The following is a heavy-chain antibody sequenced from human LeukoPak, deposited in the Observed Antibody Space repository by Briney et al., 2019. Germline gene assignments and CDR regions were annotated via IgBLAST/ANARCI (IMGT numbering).Heavy chain of an antibody. Sequence: ASVKVSCKASGYTFTSYGISWVRQAPGQGLEWMGWISAYNGNTNYAQKLQGRVTMTTDTSTSTAYMELRSLRSDDTAVYYCARDLLYYYDSSGYKPHALDIWGQGTMVTVSS. CDR3: ARDLLYYYDSSGYKPHALDI. CDR2: ISAYNGNT. J-gene: IGHJ3*02. V-gene: IGHV1-18*01. CDR1: GYTFTSYG. D-gene: IGHD3-22*01.